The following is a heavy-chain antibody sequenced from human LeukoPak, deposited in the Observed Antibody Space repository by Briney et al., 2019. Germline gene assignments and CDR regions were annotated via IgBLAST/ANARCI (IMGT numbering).Heavy chain of an antibody. J-gene: IGHJ6*02. CDR1: GYTFTSYG. Sequence: ASVKVSCKASGYTFTSYGISWVRQAPGQGLEWMGWISAYNGNTNYAQELQGRVTMTTDTSTSTAYKELRSLRSDDTAVYYCARVGGRIDSGSAFAVPETTGYYYYAMDVWGQGTTVTVSS. V-gene: IGHV1-18*01. D-gene: IGHD5-12*01. CDR2: ISAYNGNT. CDR3: ARVGGRIDSGSAFAVPETTGYYYYAMDV.